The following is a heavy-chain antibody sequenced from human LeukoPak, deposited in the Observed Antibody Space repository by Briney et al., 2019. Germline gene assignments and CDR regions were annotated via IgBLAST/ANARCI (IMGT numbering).Heavy chain of an antibody. J-gene: IGHJ4*02. Sequence: SEALSLTCTVSGGSITGYYWSWIRQPPGKGLEWIGYIYYSGSTNYNPSLKSRVTISVDTSKNQFSLKLSSVTAADTAVYYCARQHLDIVVVPAAIVFDYWGPGTLVTVSS. CDR2: IYYSGST. D-gene: IGHD2-2*03. CDR1: GGSITGYY. V-gene: IGHV4-59*12. CDR3: ARQHLDIVVVPAAIVFDY.